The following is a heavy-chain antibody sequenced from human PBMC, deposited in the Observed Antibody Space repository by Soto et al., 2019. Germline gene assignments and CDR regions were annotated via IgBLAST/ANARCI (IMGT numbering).Heavy chain of an antibody. CDR3: AADKTVPPPFYYYYGMDV. CDR2: IVVGSGNT. V-gene: IGHV1-58*01. Sequence: SVKVSCTASGFTFTSSAVQWVRQARGQRLEWIGWIVVGSGNTNYAQKFQERVTITRDMSTSTAYMELSSLRSEDTAVYYCAADKTVPPPFYYYYGMDVWGQGTTVTVSS. CDR1: GFTFTSSA. J-gene: IGHJ6*02. D-gene: IGHD4-17*01.